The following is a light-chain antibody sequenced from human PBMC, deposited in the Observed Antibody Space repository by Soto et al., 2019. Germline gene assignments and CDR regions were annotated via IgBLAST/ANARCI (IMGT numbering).Light chain of an antibody. CDR2: EVS. CDR1: SSDVGGYNY. J-gene: IGLJ2*01. CDR3: SSYTTSYTQV. Sequence: QSALTQPASVSGSPGQSITISCTGTSSDVGGYNYVSWCQHHPGKVPKLMIYEVSNRPLGISNRFSGSKSGNTASLTISGLQSEDEADYYCSSYTTSYTQVFGGGTKLTVL. V-gene: IGLV2-14*01.